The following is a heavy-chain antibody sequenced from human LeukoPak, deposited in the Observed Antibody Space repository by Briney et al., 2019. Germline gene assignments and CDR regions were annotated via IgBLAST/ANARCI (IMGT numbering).Heavy chain of an antibody. J-gene: IGHJ3*02. CDR2: ISAYNGNT. CDR3: ARDIVVVTAPQAFDI. D-gene: IGHD2-21*02. Sequence: ASVKVSCKASGYTFTICGISWVRQAPGQGLEWMGWISAYNGNTKYAQKLQGRVTMTTDTSTSTAHMELRSLRSDDTAVYYCARDIVVVTAPQAFDIWGQGTMVTVSS. V-gene: IGHV1-18*01. CDR1: GYTFTICG.